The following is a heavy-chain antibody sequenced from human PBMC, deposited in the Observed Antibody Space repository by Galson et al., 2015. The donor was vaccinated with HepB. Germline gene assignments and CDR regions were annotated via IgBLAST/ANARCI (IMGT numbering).Heavy chain of an antibody. V-gene: IGHV1-18*01. J-gene: IGHJ6*03. CDR3: ARGGSSWYFYYYYYMDV. CDR2: ISAYNGNT. D-gene: IGHD6-13*01. Sequence: SVKVSCKASGYTFTSYGISWVRQAPGQGLEWMGWISAYNGNTNYAQKLQGRVTMTTDTSTSTAYTELRSLRSDDTAVYYCARGGSSWYFYYYYYMDVWGKGTTVTVSS. CDR1: GYTFTSYG.